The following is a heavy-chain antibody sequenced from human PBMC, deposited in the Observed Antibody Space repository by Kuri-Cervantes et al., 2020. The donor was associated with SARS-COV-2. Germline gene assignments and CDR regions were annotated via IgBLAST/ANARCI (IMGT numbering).Heavy chain of an antibody. V-gene: IGHV3-21*06. CDR2: ISGSGSYI. CDR3: ARVAGEGPIYYYYMDV. J-gene: IGHJ6*03. CDR1: GFTLSSYT. Sequence: GESLKISCLASGFTLSSYTMIWVRQAPGKAREWISSISGSGSYIYYADSLKGRFTISRDTAKNSLSLYMNSLRGEDTAVYYCARVAGEGPIYYYYMDVWGKGTTVTVSS.